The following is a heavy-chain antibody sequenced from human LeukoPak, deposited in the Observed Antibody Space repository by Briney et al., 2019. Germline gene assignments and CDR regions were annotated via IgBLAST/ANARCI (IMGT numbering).Heavy chain of an antibody. D-gene: IGHD2-2*01. CDR2: IYYSGST. J-gene: IGHJ6*03. Sequence: SETLSLTCTVSGGSISSYYWSWIRQPPGKGLEWIGYIYYSGSTNYNPSLKSRVTMSVDTPKNQFSLKLSSVTAADTAVYYCARGWYCSSTSCYPCYMDVWGKGTTVTVSS. CDR3: ARGWYCSSTSCYPCYMDV. CDR1: GGSISSYY. V-gene: IGHV4-59*01.